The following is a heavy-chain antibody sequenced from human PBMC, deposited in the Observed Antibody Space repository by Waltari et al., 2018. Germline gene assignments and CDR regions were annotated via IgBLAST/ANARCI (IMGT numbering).Heavy chain of an antibody. CDR3: AKETYYYGSGSYYYYYYMDV. J-gene: IGHJ6*03. CDR2: IWYDGSNK. D-gene: IGHD3-10*01. Sequence: QVQLVESGGGVVQPGRSLRLSCAASGFTFSSYGMHWVRQAPGKGLEWVAVIWYDGSNKYYADSVKGRFTISRDNSKNTLYLQMNSLRAEDTAVYYCAKETYYYGSGSYYYYYYMDVWGKGTTVTVSS. V-gene: IGHV3-33*06. CDR1: GFTFSSYG.